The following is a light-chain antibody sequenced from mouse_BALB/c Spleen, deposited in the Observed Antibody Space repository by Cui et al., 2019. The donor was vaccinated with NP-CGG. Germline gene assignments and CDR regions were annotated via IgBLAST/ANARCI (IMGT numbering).Light chain of an antibody. J-gene: IGLJ1*01. V-gene: IGLV1*01. CDR3: ALWYSNHWV. CDR1: TGAGTTSNY. Sequence: QAVVTQESARTISPGETVTLTCRSSTGAGTTSNYANWVQEKPDHLFTGLIGSTNNRAPGVPARFSGSLIGDKAALTITGAQTEDEAIYFCALWYSNHWVFGGGTKLTVL. CDR2: STN.